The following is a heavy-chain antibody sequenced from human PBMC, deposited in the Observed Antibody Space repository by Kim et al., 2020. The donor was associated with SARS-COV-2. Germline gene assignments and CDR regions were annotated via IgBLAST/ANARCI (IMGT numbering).Heavy chain of an antibody. CDR2: ISGSGGST. CDR3: AKAVTAFRGAAAGILFDY. J-gene: IGHJ4*02. CDR1: GFTFSSYA. D-gene: IGHD6-13*01. V-gene: IGHV3-23*01. Sequence: GGSLRLSCAASGFTFSSYAMSWVRQAPGKGLEWVSAISGSGGSTYYADSVKGRFTISRDNSKNTLYLQMNSLRAEDTAVYYCAKAVTAFRGAAAGILFDYWGQGTLVTVSS.